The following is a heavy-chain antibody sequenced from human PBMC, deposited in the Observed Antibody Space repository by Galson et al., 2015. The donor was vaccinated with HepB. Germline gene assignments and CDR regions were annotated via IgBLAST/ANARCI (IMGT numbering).Heavy chain of an antibody. V-gene: IGHV2-5*02. Sequence: PALVKPTQTLTLTCTFSGFSLSTSGVGVGWIRQPPGKALEWLVLIYWDDDNRYSPSLQSRLTITKDTSKNQVVLTMTNMDPVDTATYYCAHRGGSINTWHGFDYWGQGTLVTVSS. J-gene: IGHJ4*02. D-gene: IGHD1-14*01. CDR1: GFSLSTSGVG. CDR2: IYWDDDN. CDR3: AHRGGSINTWHGFDY.